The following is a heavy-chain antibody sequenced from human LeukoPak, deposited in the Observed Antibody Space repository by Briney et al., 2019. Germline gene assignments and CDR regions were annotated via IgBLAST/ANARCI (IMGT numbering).Heavy chain of an antibody. D-gene: IGHD3-22*01. V-gene: IGHV3-66*01. CDR1: GFTVSSNY. CDR3: AGDYDSSLLFDY. J-gene: IGHJ4*02. Sequence: GGSLRLSCAASGFTVSSNYMSWVRQAPGKGLEWVSIIYSGGSQYYADSVKGRFTISRDNTKNTVYLQMNSLRAEDTAVYYCAGDYDSSLLFDYWGQGTLVTVSS. CDR2: IYSGGSQ.